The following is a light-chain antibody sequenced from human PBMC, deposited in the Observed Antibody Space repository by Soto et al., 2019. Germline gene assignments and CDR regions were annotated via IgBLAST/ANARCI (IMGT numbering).Light chain of an antibody. J-gene: IGLJ1*01. Sequence: QSVLTQPPSVSGSPGQSVAISCTGTSSDVGGSNGVSWYQQPPGTAPKLMIYDVSNRPSGVPDRFSGSKSGNTASLTISGLQAEDEGDYYCSSYTNSSTDVFGTGTKVTVL. V-gene: IGLV2-18*02. CDR2: DVS. CDR1: SSDVGGSNG. CDR3: SSYTNSSTDV.